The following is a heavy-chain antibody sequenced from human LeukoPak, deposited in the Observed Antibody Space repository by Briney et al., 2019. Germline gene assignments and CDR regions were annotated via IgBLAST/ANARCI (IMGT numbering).Heavy chain of an antibody. V-gene: IGHV3-23*01. CDR3: ARGYSFDY. CDR2: IGAKGT. J-gene: IGHJ4*02. Sequence: GGSLRLSCVVSGFTFSDYAMTWVRQAPGKGLEWGSGIGAKGTFYADSVKGRFTISRDNSRSTLYLQMNSLRAEDTAVYYCARGYSFDYCGQGTLVTVSS. CDR1: GFTFSDYA. D-gene: IGHD3-22*01.